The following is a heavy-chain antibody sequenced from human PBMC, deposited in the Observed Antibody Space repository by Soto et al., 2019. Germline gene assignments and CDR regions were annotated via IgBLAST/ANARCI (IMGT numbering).Heavy chain of an antibody. Sequence: VQLVESGGGLVQPGGSLRLSCAASGFTLSSYWMHWVRQAPGEGLVWVSHINSDGSSTSYADSVKGRFTIYRDNAKNTVYLQINSLRADDTALYYCARDGDSRGHYHEGAFDICGQGTMVTVSS. CDR1: GFTLSSYW. J-gene: IGHJ3*02. V-gene: IGHV3-74*01. CDR3: ARDGDSRGHYHEGAFDI. CDR2: INSDGSST. D-gene: IGHD3-22*01.